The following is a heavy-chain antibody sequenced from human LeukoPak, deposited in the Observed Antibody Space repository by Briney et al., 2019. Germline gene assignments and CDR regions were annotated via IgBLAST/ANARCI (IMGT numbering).Heavy chain of an antibody. D-gene: IGHD6-13*01. J-gene: IGHJ6*04. CDR1: GFTFGDYV. CDR2: IRSKPYGGTT. V-gene: IGHV3-49*04. Sequence: GGSLRLSCTASGFTFGDYVMSWVRQAPGKGLEWVGFIRSKPYGGTTEYAASVKGRFIISRDDSKTIAYLQMNSLRAEDSAVYYCGKDMYSSSSGLSDYGMDVWGKGTTVTVSS. CDR3: GKDMYSSSSGLSDYGMDV.